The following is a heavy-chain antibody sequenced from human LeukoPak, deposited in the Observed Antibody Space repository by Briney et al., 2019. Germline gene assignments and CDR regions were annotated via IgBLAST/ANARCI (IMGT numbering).Heavy chain of an antibody. Sequence: PGGSLRLSCAASGFTFSHYSLHWVLQAPGKGLEWVGVISSDGNDKHHADSVKGRFTISRDNSRDTLYLEMSSLRPEDTAIYYCGREGHYDILTGYSPVEYYYYFMDVWGKGTTVTVSS. J-gene: IGHJ6*03. V-gene: IGHV3-30*04. CDR3: GREGHYDILTGYSPVEYYYYFMDV. CDR1: GFTFSHYS. D-gene: IGHD3-9*01. CDR2: ISSDGNDK.